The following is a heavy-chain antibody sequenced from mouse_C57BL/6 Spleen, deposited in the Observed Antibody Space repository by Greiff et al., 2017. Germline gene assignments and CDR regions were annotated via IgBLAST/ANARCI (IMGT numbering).Heavy chain of an antibody. CDR1: GYTFTSYW. CDR2: IHPNSGST. V-gene: IGHV1-64*01. J-gene: IGHJ2*01. D-gene: IGHD2-3*01. Sequence: QVQLQQSGAELVKPGASVKLSCKASGYTFTSYWMHWVKQRPGQGLEWIGMIHPNSGSTNYNEKFKSKATLTVDKSSSTAYMQLSSLTSEDAAVYYCARRDGYYFDYWGQGTTLTVSS. CDR3: ARRDGYYFDY.